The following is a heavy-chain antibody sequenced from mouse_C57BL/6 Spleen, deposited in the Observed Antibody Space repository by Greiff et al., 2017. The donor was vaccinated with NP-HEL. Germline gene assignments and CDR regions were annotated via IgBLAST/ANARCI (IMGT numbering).Heavy chain of an antibody. CDR2: ISSGSSTI. Sequence: EVQGVESGGGLVKPGGSLKLSCAASGFTFSDYGMHWVRQAPEKGLEWVAYISSGSSTIYYADTVKGRFTISRDNAKNTLFLQMTSLRSEDTAMYYCARPITTVVATGDYYAMDYWGQGTSVTVSS. D-gene: IGHD1-1*01. V-gene: IGHV5-17*01. J-gene: IGHJ4*01. CDR1: GFTFSDYG. CDR3: ARPITTVVATGDYYAMDY.